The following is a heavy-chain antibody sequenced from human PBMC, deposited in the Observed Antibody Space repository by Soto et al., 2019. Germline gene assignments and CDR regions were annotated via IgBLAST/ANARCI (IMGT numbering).Heavy chain of an antibody. V-gene: IGHV4-39*01. CDR3: ASRDDFWSGYYGYFDY. J-gene: IGHJ4*02. D-gene: IGHD3-3*01. CDR1: GGSISSSSYY. Sequence: SETLSLTCTVSGGSISSSSYYWGWIRQPPGKGLEWIGSIYYSGSTYYNPSLKSRVTISVDTSKNQFSLKLSSVTAADTAVYYCASRDDFWSGYYGYFDYWGQGTLVTVPS. CDR2: IYYSGST.